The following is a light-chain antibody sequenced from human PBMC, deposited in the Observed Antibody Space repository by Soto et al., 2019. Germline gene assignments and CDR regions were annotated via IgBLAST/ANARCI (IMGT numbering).Light chain of an antibody. J-gene: IGKJ4*01. CDR1: QGINNY. CDR3: QKFNSVPT. CDR2: AAS. Sequence: DVQLTQSPSSLSASVGDRVTITCRASQGINNYLAWYQQKPGKVPNLLIYAASALQSGVPSRFSGRGSGTDFSLTTSILQTEDVATDYCQKFNSVPTFGGGTKVEI. V-gene: IGKV1-27*01.